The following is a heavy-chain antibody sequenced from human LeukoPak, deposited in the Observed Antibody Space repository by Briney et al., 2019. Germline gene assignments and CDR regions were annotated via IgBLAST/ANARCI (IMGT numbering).Heavy chain of an antibody. CDR3: VKTSAYRHTPFYFDS. CDR1: GFIFSTYA. Sequence: GGSLRLSCAASGFIFSTYAMTWVRQAPGKGLEWVSAMSGSGDTTYYADSVKGRCTISRDNSKNALYLQMNSLRAEDTAIYYCVKTSAYRHTPFYFDSWGQGTLVTVSS. D-gene: IGHD2-15*01. V-gene: IGHV3-23*01. CDR2: MSGSGDTT. J-gene: IGHJ4*02.